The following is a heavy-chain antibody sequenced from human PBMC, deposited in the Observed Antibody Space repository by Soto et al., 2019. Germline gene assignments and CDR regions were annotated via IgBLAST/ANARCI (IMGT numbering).Heavy chain of an antibody. CDR3: ARGMTPPGAPAWYYFDS. CDR2: FSLSGTT. CDR1: GASITVSSY. D-gene: IGHD2-8*02. V-gene: IGHV4-4*07. J-gene: IGHJ4*02. Sequence: SEPLSLTGTVSGASITVSSYWSWIRQPAGKGLEWIGRFSLSGTTNYNPSLRSRVTMSADVSKNQFSLRLTSVTAADTALYYCARGMTPPGAPAWYYFDSWGQGTLVTVSS.